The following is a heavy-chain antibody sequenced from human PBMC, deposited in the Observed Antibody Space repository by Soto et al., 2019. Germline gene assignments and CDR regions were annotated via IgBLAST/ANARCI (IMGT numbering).Heavy chain of an antibody. CDR3: AKKRDPAAGYYYYYYMDV. V-gene: IGHV3-23*01. CDR1: GFTFSSYA. Sequence: PGGSLRLSCAASGFTFSSYAMSWVRQAPGKGLEWVSAISGSGGSTYYADSVKGRFTISRDNSKNTLYLQMNSLRAEDTAVYYCAKKRDPAAGYYYYYYMDVGGKGPTVTVSS. CDR2: ISGSGGST. D-gene: IGHD6-25*01. J-gene: IGHJ6*03.